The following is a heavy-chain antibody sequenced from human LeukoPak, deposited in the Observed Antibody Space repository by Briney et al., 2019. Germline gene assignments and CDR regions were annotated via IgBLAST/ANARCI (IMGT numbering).Heavy chain of an antibody. CDR3: ARVRARITMIVVVTDNWFDP. Sequence: SETLSLTCAVYGGSFSGYYWSWIRQPPGKGLEWIGEINHSGSINYNPSLTSRVTISVDTSKNQFSLKLSSVTAADTAVYYCARVRARITMIVVVTDNWFDPWGQGTLVTVSS. CDR2: INHSGSI. V-gene: IGHV4-34*01. D-gene: IGHD3-22*01. J-gene: IGHJ5*02. CDR1: GGSFSGYY.